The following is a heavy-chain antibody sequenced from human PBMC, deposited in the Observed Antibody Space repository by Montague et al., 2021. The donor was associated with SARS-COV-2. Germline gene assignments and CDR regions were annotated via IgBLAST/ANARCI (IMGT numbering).Heavy chain of an antibody. V-gene: IGHV4-4*02. CDR2: IYHTGST. Sequence: SETLSLTCAVSGGSISSSNWWSWVRQPPGKGLEWIGEIYHTGSTNHNPSLKSRVTISVDKSKNQFSLKLSSVTAADTAVYFCAREGGWLSRGSYYFDYWGQGTLVTVSS. CDR1: GGSISSSNW. J-gene: IGHJ4*02. D-gene: IGHD3-22*01. CDR3: AREGGWLSRGSYYFDY.